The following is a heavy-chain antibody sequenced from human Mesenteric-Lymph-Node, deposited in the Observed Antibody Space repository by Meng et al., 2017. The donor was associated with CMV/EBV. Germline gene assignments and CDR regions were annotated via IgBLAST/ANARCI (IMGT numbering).Heavy chain of an antibody. J-gene: IGHJ4*01. V-gene: IGHV4-34*01. CDR3: ARAPFYYDASGYALDY. D-gene: IGHD3-22*01. CDR1: GVSFSDYY. Sequence: GVSFSDYYWSWIRQSPGKGLEWIGEIDHSGSTSYNPSLTRRITMSVDTSRTQFSLTLNSVTAADTAVYYCARAPFYYDASGYALDYWGQGTLVTVSS. CDR2: IDHSGST.